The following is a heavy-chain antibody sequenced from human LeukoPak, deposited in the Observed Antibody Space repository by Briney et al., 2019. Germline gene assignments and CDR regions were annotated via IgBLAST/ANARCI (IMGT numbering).Heavy chain of an antibody. D-gene: IGHD3-22*01. V-gene: IGHV4-59*08. Sequence: SETLSLTCTVSGGSIDSYYWTWIRQPPGKGLEWIAYIHYNGDTNYNPSLKSRVTISLDTSKKQFSLKLSSVTAADTAVYYCARHVLGKGYFDYWGQGTLVTVSS. CDR1: GGSIDSYY. CDR2: IHYNGDT. J-gene: IGHJ4*02. CDR3: ARHVLGKGYFDY.